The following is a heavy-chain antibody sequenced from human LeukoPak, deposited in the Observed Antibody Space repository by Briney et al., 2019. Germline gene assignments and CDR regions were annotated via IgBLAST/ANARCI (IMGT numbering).Heavy chain of an antibody. D-gene: IGHD1-1*01. CDR2: INSDGSTT. CDR1: GFTFSSYW. CDR3: ARGNVRSDLKY. V-gene: IGHV3-74*01. Sequence: GGSLRLSCAASGFTFSSYWMHWVRQAPGKGLVWVSRINSDGSTTNYADSAKGRFTISRDNAKNTLYLQMNSLRAEDTAVYYCARGNVRSDLKYRGQGTLVTVSS. J-gene: IGHJ4*02.